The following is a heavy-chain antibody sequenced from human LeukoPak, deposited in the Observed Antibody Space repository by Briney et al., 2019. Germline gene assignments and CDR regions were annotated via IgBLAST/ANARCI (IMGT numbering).Heavy chain of an antibody. CDR2: IFYSGNT. CDR3: ARRGKMATLF. Sequence: PSETLSLTCTVSGGSISRSTSYWGWIRQPPGKGLEWIGSIFYSGNTFYNPSLKSRVTISVDTSKNQFSLKLSSVTAADTAVYYCARRGKMATLFWGQGTLVTVSS. V-gene: IGHV4-39*07. D-gene: IGHD5-24*01. J-gene: IGHJ4*02. CDR1: GGSISRSTSY.